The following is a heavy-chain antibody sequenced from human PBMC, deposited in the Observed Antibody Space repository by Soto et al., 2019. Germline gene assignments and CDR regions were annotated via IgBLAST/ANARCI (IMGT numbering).Heavy chain of an antibody. CDR3: ATPYSSGYHSGMDV. Sequence: HPGGSLRLSCAASGFTFSTYAMSWVRQAPGKGLEWVSTISGSGGSTYYADSVKGRFTISRDSSKNTLYLQMNSLRAEDTAVYYCATPYSSGYHSGMDVWGQGTTVTVSS. CDR1: GFTFSTYA. V-gene: IGHV3-23*01. D-gene: IGHD3-22*01. CDR2: ISGSGGST. J-gene: IGHJ6*02.